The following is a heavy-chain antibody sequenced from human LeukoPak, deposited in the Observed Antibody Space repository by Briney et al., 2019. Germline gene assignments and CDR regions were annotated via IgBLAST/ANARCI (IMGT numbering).Heavy chain of an antibody. J-gene: IGHJ4*02. Sequence: GGSLRLSCAASGFTVSSNYMSWVRQAPGKGLEWVSVICSGGSTYYADSVKGRFTISRDNSKNTLYLQMNSLRAEDTAVYYCARRLPTAWGADYWGQGTLVTVSS. D-gene: IGHD7-27*01. CDR2: ICSGGST. CDR3: ARRLPTAWGADY. CDR1: GFTVSSNY. V-gene: IGHV3-53*01.